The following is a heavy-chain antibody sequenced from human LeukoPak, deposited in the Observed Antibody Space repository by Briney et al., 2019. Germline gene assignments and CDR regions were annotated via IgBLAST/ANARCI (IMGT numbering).Heavy chain of an antibody. J-gene: IGHJ4*02. CDR1: GYTFSSCG. D-gene: IGHD1-14*01. Sequence: KPGGSLRLCCAASGYTFSSCGFNWVHQAPGKGLELVSSFGLTATDRYYADSVRCRLTISRDNAKNSMYLQMDSLRDEDTAVYYCATETVGRHYDYWGQGTLLTVSS. CDR2: FGLTATDR. V-gene: IGHV3-21*01. CDR3: ATETVGRHYDY.